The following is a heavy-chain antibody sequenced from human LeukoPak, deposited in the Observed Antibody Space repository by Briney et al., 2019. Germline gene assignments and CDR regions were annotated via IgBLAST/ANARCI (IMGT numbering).Heavy chain of an antibody. Sequence: AASVKVSCKASGGTFSSYAISWVRQAPGQGLEWMGGIIPIFGTANYAQKFQGRVTITADKSTSTAYMELSSLRSEDTAVYYCASYSSSWYAEYFQHWGQGTLVTVSS. V-gene: IGHV1-69*06. CDR1: GGTFSSYA. D-gene: IGHD6-13*01. J-gene: IGHJ1*01. CDR3: ASYSSSWYAEYFQH. CDR2: IIPIFGTA.